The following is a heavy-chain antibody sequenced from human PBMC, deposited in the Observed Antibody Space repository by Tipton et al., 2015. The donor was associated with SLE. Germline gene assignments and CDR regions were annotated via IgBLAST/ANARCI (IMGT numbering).Heavy chain of an antibody. D-gene: IGHD3-9*01. Sequence: QSGAEVKKPGASVKVSCKASGYTFTDYYIHWVRQAPGQGLEWMGWINPNSGGTNYPQKFQGRVTMTRDTSISTAYMELSRLRSDDTAVYYCARGFDWSPFHFWGQGTLVTVSS. J-gene: IGHJ4*02. CDR3: ARGFDWSPFHF. V-gene: IGHV1-2*02. CDR2: INPNSGGT. CDR1: GYTFTDYY.